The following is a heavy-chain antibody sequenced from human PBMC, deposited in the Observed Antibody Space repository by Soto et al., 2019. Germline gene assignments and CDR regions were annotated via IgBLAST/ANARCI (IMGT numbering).Heavy chain of an antibody. D-gene: IGHD5-18*01. CDR3: ARARGLQLWFDY. CDR1: GYTFTDYD. J-gene: IGHJ4*02. CDR2: INPNSGGT. V-gene: IGHV1-2*02. Sequence: ASVKVSCKASGYTFTDYDMHWVRQAPGQGLEWMGWINPNSGGTNYAQKFQGRVTMTRDTSISTAYMELSRLISDDTAVYYCARARGLQLWFDYWGQGALVTVSS.